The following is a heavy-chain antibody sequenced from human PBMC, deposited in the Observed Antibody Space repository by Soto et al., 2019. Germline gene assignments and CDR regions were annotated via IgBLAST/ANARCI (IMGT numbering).Heavy chain of an antibody. CDR1: GFTFSSYA. Sequence: GGSLRLSCAASGFTFSSYAMSWVRQAPGKGLEWVSAISGSTGRTFYADSVKGRFTISRDNSKNTLYLQMNSLRAEDTAVYYCARPPRIIMVRGVIIMKTDDAFDIWGQGTMVTVSS. CDR3: ARPPRIIMVRGVIIMKTDDAFDI. J-gene: IGHJ3*02. D-gene: IGHD3-10*01. V-gene: IGHV3-23*01. CDR2: ISGSTGRT.